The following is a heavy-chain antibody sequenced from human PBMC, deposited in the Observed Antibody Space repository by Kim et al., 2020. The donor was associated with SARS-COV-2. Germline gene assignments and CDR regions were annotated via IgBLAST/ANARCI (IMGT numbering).Heavy chain of an antibody. J-gene: IGHJ6*02. CDR3: ARDLRFLEWPRQKYGMDV. CDR2: INAGNGNT. Sequence: ASVKVSCKASGYTFTSYAMHWVRQAPGQRLEWMGWINAGNGNTKYSQKFQGRVTITRDTSASTAYMELSSLRSEDTAVYYCARDLRFLEWPRQKYGMDVWGQGTTVTVSS. CDR1: GYTFTSYA. D-gene: IGHD3-3*01. V-gene: IGHV1-3*01.